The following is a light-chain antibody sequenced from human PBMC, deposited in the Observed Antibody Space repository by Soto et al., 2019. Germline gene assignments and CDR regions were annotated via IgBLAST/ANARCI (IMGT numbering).Light chain of an antibody. V-gene: IGLV1-51*01. Sequence: QSVLTQPPSVSGAPGQRVTISCNGSKSNIGANYDVHWYQQFPRTAPKLLIYDNNKRPSGIPDRFSGSQSGTSATLGITGLQTGDEADYYCGTWDSSLSAVFGGGTKLTVL. CDR1: KSNIGANYD. CDR2: DNN. CDR3: GTWDSSLSAV. J-gene: IGLJ2*01.